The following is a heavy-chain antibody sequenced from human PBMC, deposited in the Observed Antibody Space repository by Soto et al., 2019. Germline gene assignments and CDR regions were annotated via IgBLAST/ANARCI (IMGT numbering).Heavy chain of an antibody. V-gene: IGHV3-23*01. CDR2: ISGSGGST. D-gene: IGHD5-12*01. J-gene: IGHJ5*02. CDR1: GFTFSSYA. Sequence: GGSLRLSCAASGFTFSSYAMSWVRQAPGKGLEWVSAISGSGGSTYYADYVKGRFTISRDNSKNTLYLQMNSLRAKDTAVYYCVKVYHSTGWLRPLVRVHWFDPWGQGTLVTVSS. CDR3: VKVYHSTGWLRPLVRVHWFDP.